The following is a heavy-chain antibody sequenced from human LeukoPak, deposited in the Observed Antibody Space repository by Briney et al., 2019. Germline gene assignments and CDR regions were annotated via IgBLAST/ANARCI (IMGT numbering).Heavy chain of an antibody. D-gene: IGHD3-22*01. CDR2: INPNSGGT. V-gene: IGHV1-2*02. CDR1: GYTFTGYY. J-gene: IGHJ4*02. CDR3: ARSMIVVVTVGLDY. Sequence: ALVKVSCKASGYTFTGYYMHWVRQAPGQGLEWMGWINPNSGGTNYAQKFQGRVTMTRDTSISTAYMELSRLRSDDTAVYYCARSMIVVVTVGLDYWGQGTLVTVSS.